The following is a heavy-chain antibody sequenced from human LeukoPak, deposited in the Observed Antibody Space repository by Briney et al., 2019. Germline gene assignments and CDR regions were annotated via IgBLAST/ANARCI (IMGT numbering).Heavy chain of an antibody. J-gene: IGHJ2*01. D-gene: IGHD6-13*01. CDR3: ARGMHSSSWPSLHCYFDL. V-gene: IGHV4-59*01. CDR2: IYYSGST. Sequence: SETLSLTCTVSGGSISSYYWSWIRQPPGKGLEWIWYIYYSGSTNYNPSLKSRVTISVDTSKNQFSLKLSSVTAADTAVYYCARGMHSSSWPSLHCYFDLWGRGTLVTVSS. CDR1: GGSISSYY.